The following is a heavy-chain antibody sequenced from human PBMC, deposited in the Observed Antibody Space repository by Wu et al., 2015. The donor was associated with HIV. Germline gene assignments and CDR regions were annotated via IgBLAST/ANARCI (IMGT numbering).Heavy chain of an antibody. Sequence: QVQLVQSGAEVKKPGASVKVSCKASGYTFTSYGISWVRQAPGQGLEWMGWISAYNGNTNYAQKLRGQSHHRPQTHPRAQPTVERGGRREYSYDRPTGPLVTYVVGRKTYLPQYYY. CDR1: GYTFTSYG. J-gene: IGHJ6*01. CDR2: ISAYNGNT. V-gene: IGHV1-18*01. CDR3: PLVTYVVGRKTYLPQYYY. D-gene: IGHD2/OR15-2a*01.